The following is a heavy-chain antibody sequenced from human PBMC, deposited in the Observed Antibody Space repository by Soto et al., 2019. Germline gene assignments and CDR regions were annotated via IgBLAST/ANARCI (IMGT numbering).Heavy chain of an antibody. Sequence: PSETLSLTCAVCGGSFSGHYWSWIHQPPGKGLEWIGEINESGSTKYNPSLKSRVTTSLDTSKNQFSLKLSSVTAADTAVYYCARSRRGFGSSWYDWFDPWGQGTLVTVSS. CDR1: GGSFSGHY. CDR2: INESGST. CDR3: ARSRRGFGSSWYDWFDP. J-gene: IGHJ5*02. V-gene: IGHV4-34*01. D-gene: IGHD6-13*01.